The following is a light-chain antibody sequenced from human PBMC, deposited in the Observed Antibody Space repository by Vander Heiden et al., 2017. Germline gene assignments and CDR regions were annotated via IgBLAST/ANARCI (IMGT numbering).Light chain of an antibody. Sequence: QSALTQPPSASASPGQSVTISCTGGSSDVGGYDFVSWYQQYPGKAPKLIIYAVTSRPSGVPHRFSGSKSGNTASLTVSGLQADDEADYYCSSYAGNKSLVFGGGTKLTVL. V-gene: IGLV2-8*01. CDR1: SSDVGGYDF. CDR2: AVT. J-gene: IGLJ2*01. CDR3: SSYAGNKSLV.